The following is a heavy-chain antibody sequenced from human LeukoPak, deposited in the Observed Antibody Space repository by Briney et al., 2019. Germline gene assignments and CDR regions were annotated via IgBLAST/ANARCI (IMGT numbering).Heavy chain of an antibody. J-gene: IGHJ3*02. V-gene: IGHV1-2*02. CDR3: ARSPGDYVWGSYRPDAFDI. CDR1: GYTFTSYD. Sequence: ASVKVSCKASGYTFTSYDIHWVRQATGQGLEWMGWINPNSGGTNYAQKFQGRVTMTRDTSISTAYMELSRLRSDDTAVYYCARSPGDYVWGSYRPDAFDIWGQGTMVTVSS. D-gene: IGHD3-16*02. CDR2: INPNSGGT.